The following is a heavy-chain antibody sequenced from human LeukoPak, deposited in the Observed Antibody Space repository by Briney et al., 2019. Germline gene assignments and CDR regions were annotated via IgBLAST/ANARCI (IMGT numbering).Heavy chain of an antibody. Sequence: SVKVSCKASGGTFSSYAISWVRQAPGQGLEWMGGIIPIFGTANYAQKFQGRVTITADESTSTAYMELSSLRSEDTAVYYCARTTTVVTPWADNDHWGQGTLVTVSS. V-gene: IGHV1-69*13. CDR2: IIPIFGTA. J-gene: IGHJ4*02. CDR1: GGTFSSYA. D-gene: IGHD4-23*01. CDR3: ARTTTVVTPWADNDH.